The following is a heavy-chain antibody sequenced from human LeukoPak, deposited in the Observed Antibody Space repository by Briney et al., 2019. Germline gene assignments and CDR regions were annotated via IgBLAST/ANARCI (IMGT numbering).Heavy chain of an antibody. V-gene: IGHV3-48*03. Sequence: GGSLRLSCAASGFTFSSYEMNWVRQAPGKGLEWVSYISSSGSTIYYADSVKGRFTISRDNAKNSLYLQMNSLRAEDTAVYYCARDILTGYYINWGQGTLVTVSS. J-gene: IGHJ4*02. D-gene: IGHD3-9*01. CDR3: ARDILTGYYIN. CDR1: GFTFSSYE. CDR2: ISSSGSTI.